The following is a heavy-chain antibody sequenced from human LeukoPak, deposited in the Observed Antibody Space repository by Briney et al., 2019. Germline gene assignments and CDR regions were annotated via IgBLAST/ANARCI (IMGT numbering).Heavy chain of an antibody. J-gene: IGHJ6*03. CDR3: ARGVLDYSKDYYYMDV. V-gene: IGHV3-66*01. Sequence: GGSLRLSCAASGFTVSSNYMSWVRQAPGKGLEWVSVIYSGGSTYYADSVKGRFTISRDNSKNTLYLQMNSLRAEDTAVYYCARGVLDYSKDYYYMDVWGKGTTVTISS. CDR2: IYSGGST. CDR1: GFTVSSNY. D-gene: IGHD4-11*01.